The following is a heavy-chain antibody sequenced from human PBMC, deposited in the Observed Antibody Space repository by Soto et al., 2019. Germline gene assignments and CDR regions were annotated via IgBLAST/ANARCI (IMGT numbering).Heavy chain of an antibody. D-gene: IGHD2-2*01. J-gene: IGHJ6*02. CDR1: GFTFSSYS. CDR3: AREIVVVPAATLYYYCGMDV. CDR2: ISSSSSYI. Sequence: LRLSCAASGFTFSSYSMNWVRQAPGKGLEWVSSISSSSSYIYYADSVKGRFTISRDNAKNSLYLQMNSLRAEDTAVYYCAREIVVVPAATLYYYCGMDVWGQGTTVTVSS. V-gene: IGHV3-21*01.